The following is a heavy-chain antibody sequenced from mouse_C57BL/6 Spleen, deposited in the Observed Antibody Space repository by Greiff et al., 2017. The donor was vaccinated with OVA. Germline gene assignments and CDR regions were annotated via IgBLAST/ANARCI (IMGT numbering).Heavy chain of an antibody. CDR3: ARHTSLRGFDY. V-gene: IGHV5-15*01. J-gene: IGHJ2*01. Sequence: DVMLVESGGGLVQPGGSLKLSCAASGFTFSDYGMAWVRQAPRKGPAWVAFISNLAYSIYYADTVTGRFTISRENAKNTLYLEMSSLRSDDTAMYYCARHTSLRGFDYWGQGTTLTVSS. CDR2: ISNLAYSI. D-gene: IGHD1-1*01. CDR1: GFTFSDYG.